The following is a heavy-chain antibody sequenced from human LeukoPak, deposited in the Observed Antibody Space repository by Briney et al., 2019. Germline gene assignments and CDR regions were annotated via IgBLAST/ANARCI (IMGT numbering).Heavy chain of an antibody. J-gene: IGHJ5*02. CDR1: GFTFSDYS. Sequence: ARSLRLSCAASGFTFSDYSMNWVRQAPGEGLEWVSSISSRSIYIHYTDSMKGRFTISRDNVKNSLFLQMNGLRAEDTAVYYCARDSRHHRFLYWDWFDPWGQGTLVSVSS. D-gene: IGHD1-26*01. V-gene: IGHV3-21*01. CDR3: ARDSRHHRFLYWDWFDP. CDR2: ISSRSIYI.